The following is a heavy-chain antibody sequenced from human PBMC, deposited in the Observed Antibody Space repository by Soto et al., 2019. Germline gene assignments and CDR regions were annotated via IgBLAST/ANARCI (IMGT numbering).Heavy chain of an antibody. CDR3: ARDRDYSFDY. D-gene: IGHD4-4*01. CDR1: GFTFDDYA. V-gene: IGHV3-9*01. Sequence: PGGSLRLSCAASGFTFDDYAMHWVRQAPGKGLEWVSGISGNSGSIGYADSVKGRFTISRDNAKNSLYLQMNSLRDEDTAVYYCARDRDYSFDYWGQGTLVTVSS. J-gene: IGHJ4*02. CDR2: ISGNSGSI.